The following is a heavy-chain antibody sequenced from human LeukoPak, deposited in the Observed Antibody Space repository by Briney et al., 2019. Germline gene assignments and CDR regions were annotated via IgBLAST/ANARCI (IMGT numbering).Heavy chain of an antibody. CDR1: GYSFTTYW. V-gene: IGHV5-51*01. Sequence: HGESLKISCEGSGYSFTTYWIGWVRQMSGKGPEWMGIIYPGDSDTRYSPSFQGQVTISADKSVSTAYLQWSSLKASDTAMYYCARWKGGDNWFDPWGQGTLVTVSS. J-gene: IGHJ5*02. CDR3: ARWKGGDNWFDP. CDR2: IYPGDSDT. D-gene: IGHD1-1*01.